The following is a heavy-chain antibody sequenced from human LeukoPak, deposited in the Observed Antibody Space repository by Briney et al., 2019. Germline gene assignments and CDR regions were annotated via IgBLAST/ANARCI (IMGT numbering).Heavy chain of an antibody. V-gene: IGHV3-48*02. CDR2: ISSSGSTT. D-gene: IGHD5-24*01. CDR1: GFTFSSYS. J-gene: IGHJ4*02. Sequence: GGSLRLSCAASGFTFSSYSLNWVRQAPGKGLEWVSYISSSGSTTYYADSVKGRFTISRDNAKNSLYLQMSSLRDEDTAVYYCARIALDGFDYWGQGTLVTVSS. CDR3: ARIALDGFDY.